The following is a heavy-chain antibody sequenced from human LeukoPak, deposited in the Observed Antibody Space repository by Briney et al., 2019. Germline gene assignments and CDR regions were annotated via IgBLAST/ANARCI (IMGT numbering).Heavy chain of an antibody. D-gene: IGHD3-3*01. CDR2: IYYSGST. V-gene: IGHV4-59*01. CDR3: ARDANYDFGFDP. Sequence: SETLSLTCTVSGGSISSYYWSWIRQPPGKGLEWIGYIYYSGSTNYNPSLKSRVTISVDTSKNQFSLKLSSVTAADTAVYYCARDANYDFGFDPWGQGTLVTVSS. J-gene: IGHJ5*02. CDR1: GGSISSYY.